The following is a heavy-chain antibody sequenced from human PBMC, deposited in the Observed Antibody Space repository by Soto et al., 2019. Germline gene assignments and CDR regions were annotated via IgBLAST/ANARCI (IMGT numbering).Heavy chain of an antibody. Sequence: SETLSLTWTVSGGSISSGGYYWSWIRQHPGKGLEWIGYIYYSGSTYYNPSLKSRVTISVDTSKNQFSLKLSSVTAADTAVYYCARDVRYYDSSGPYYYGMDVWGQGTTVTVSS. J-gene: IGHJ6*02. CDR3: ARDVRYYDSSGPYYYGMDV. CDR2: IYYSGST. D-gene: IGHD3-22*01. CDR1: GGSISSGGYY. V-gene: IGHV4-31*02.